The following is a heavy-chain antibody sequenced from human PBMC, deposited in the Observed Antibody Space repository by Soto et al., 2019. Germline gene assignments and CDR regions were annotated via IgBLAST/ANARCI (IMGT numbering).Heavy chain of an antibody. J-gene: IGHJ3*01. D-gene: IGHD5-12*01. CDR3: EGSWT. Sequence: EVQLLVSGGGSVQPGGSLRLSCEVSGFTLTNYAMSWVRQAPGKGLEWVSQISASGVRTYYADSVKGRFTISKDSSKNTLFLQMNSLRGEDSAGCYCEGSWTWGQGTMVTVSS. CDR2: ISASGVRT. V-gene: IGHV3-23*01. CDR1: GFTLTNYA.